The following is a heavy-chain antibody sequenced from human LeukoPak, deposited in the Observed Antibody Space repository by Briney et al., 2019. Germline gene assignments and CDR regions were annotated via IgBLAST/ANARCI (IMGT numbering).Heavy chain of an antibody. CDR2: IYSGGNT. CDR1: GLTVSSNY. CDR3: AKEAGYSGYDYPDY. Sequence: GGSLRLSCADSGLTVSSNYMSWVRQAPGKGLEWVSVIYSGGNTYYADSVKGRFTISRDNSKNTLYLQMNSLRVEDTAVYYCAKEAGYSGYDYPDYWGQGTLVTVSS. J-gene: IGHJ4*02. V-gene: IGHV3-53*01. D-gene: IGHD5-12*01.